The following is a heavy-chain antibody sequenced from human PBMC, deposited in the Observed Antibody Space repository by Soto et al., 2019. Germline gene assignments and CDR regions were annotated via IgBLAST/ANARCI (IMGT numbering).Heavy chain of an antibody. Sequence: KAXESLCRACAVSGGSISSSSYYWGWIRQPPGKGLEWIGSIYYSGSTYYNPSLKSRVTISVDTSKNQFSLKLSSVTAADKAVYYCARPERVYDFWSGRLVGVGMDVWGQGTTVTVSS. D-gene: IGHD3-3*01. CDR1: GGSISSSSYY. CDR2: IYYSGST. J-gene: IGHJ6*02. V-gene: IGHV4-39*01. CDR3: ARPERVYDFWSGRLVGVGMDV.